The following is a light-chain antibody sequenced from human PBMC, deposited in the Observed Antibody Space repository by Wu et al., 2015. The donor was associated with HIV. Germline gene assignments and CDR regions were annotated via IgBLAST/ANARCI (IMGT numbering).Light chain of an antibody. V-gene: IGKV1-27*01. CDR2: SAS. CDR1: QTISYY. Sequence: DIQMTQSPSSLSASVGDRVTITCRASQTISYYLAWYQQKPGRVPELLIYSASTLRPGVPSRFSGTGYGTEFTLTISSLQPEDAATYFCQKXNSAPRDFGQGTKVDIK. CDR3: QKXNSAPRD. J-gene: IGKJ1*01.